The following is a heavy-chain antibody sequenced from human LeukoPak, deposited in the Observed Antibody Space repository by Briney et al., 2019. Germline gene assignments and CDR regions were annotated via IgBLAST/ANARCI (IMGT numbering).Heavy chain of an antibody. V-gene: IGHV3-30*04. CDR3: ARDTVDNRSAYYYQY. Sequence: PGRSLKLSCAASGFTFIGYAVHWVRQAPGKGLEWVAVISSDGSKKYYADSVKGRFTLSRDNSQNTLYLQMNSLRPEDTAVYYCARDTVDNRSAYYYQYWGQGTLVTVSS. J-gene: IGHJ1*01. CDR1: GFTFIGYA. D-gene: IGHD3-3*01. CDR2: ISSDGSKK.